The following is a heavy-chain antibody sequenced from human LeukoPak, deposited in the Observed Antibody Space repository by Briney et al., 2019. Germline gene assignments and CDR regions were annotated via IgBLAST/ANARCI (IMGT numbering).Heavy chain of an antibody. CDR2: IYGAGNT. J-gene: IGHJ4*02. CDR3: ARDSNANGDYSLL. Sequence: GGSLRLSCAASGFIGSSNHMTWVRQPPGKGLEWVSTIYGAGNTYYAESVKGRFTISRDNSKTTMYLQMNSLRVEDTAFYYCARDSNANGDYSLLWGQGVLVTVSS. V-gene: IGHV3-53*01. CDR1: GFIGSSNH. D-gene: IGHD4-17*01.